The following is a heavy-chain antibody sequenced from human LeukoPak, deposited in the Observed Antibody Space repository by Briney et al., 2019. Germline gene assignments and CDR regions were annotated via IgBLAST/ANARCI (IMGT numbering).Heavy chain of an antibody. V-gene: IGHV3-7*05. CDR3: ASAAGHFYGMDV. J-gene: IGHJ6*02. CDR2: INQDGSEK. Sequence: GGSLRLSCAASGFTFNIYWMSWVRQAPGKGLEWVANINQDGSEKYYVDSVKGRFTISRDNAKNSLYLQMNSLRAEDTAVYYCASAAGHFYGMDVWGQGTTVTVSS. CDR1: GFTFNIYW.